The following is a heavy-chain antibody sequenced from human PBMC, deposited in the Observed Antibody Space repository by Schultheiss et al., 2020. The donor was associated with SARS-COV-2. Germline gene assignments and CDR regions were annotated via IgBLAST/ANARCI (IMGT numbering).Heavy chain of an antibody. J-gene: IGHJ6*04. CDR1: GFTFSSYG. V-gene: IGHV3-30*18. CDR2: ISYDGSNK. Sequence: GESLKISCAASGFTFSSYGMHWVRQAPGKGLEWVAVISYDGSNKYYADSVKGRFTISRDNSKNTLYLQMNSLRAEDTAVYYCAKDFWNYDYYYGMDVWGKGTTVTVSS. D-gene: IGHD1-1*01. CDR3: AKDFWNYDYYYGMDV.